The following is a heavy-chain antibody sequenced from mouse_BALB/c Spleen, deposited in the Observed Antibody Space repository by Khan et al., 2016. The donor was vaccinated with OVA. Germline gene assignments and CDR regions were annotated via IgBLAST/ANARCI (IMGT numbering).Heavy chain of an antibody. J-gene: IGHJ1*01. CDR2: IRYDGSN. CDR3: ARDYYGTGWYFDV. CDR1: GYSITSGYY. Sequence: EVKLLESGPGLVKPSQSLSLTCSVTGYSITSGYYWNWIRQFPGNKLEWMDYIRYDGSNNYNPSLKNRISITRDTSKNQFFLKLNSVTTEDTATYYGARDYYGTGWYFDVWGAGTTVTVSS. D-gene: IGHD1-1*01. V-gene: IGHV3-6*02.